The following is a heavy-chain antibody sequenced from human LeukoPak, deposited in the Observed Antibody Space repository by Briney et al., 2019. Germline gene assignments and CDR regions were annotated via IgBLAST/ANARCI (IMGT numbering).Heavy chain of an antibody. Sequence: GSLRLSCAASGFTFSSYAMSWVRQAPGKGLEWVSAISGSGGSTYYADSVKGRFTISRDNSKNTLYLQMNSLRAEDTAVYYCAKRGESIAAARNWFDPWGQGTLVTVSS. CDR2: ISGSGGST. J-gene: IGHJ5*02. V-gene: IGHV3-23*01. D-gene: IGHD6-13*01. CDR1: GFTFSSYA. CDR3: AKRGESIAAARNWFDP.